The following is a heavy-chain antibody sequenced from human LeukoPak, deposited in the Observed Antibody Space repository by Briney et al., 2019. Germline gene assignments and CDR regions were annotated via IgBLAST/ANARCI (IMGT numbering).Heavy chain of an antibody. Sequence: SETLSLTCTVSGGSISSGSYYWSWIRQPAGKGLEWIGRIYTSGSTNYNPSLKSRVTISVDTSKNQFSLKLSSVTAADTAVYYCARVVPDYGGNSDWGQGTLVTVSS. CDR3: ARVVPDYGGNSD. J-gene: IGHJ4*02. CDR2: IYTSGST. V-gene: IGHV4-61*02. D-gene: IGHD4-23*01. CDR1: GGSISSGSYY.